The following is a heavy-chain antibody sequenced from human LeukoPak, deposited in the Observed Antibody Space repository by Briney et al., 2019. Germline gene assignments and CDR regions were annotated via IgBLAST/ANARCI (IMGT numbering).Heavy chain of an antibody. CDR3: ARVGLGYCSGGSCYAY. J-gene: IGHJ4*02. Sequence: SVKVSCKASGGTFSSYAISWVRQAPGQGPEWMGGIIPMFGTANYAQNFQGRVMITTDEPTSTAYMELSSLRSEDTAVYYCARVGLGYCSGGSCYAYWGQGTLVTVSS. V-gene: IGHV1-69*05. CDR1: GGTFSSYA. D-gene: IGHD2-15*01. CDR2: IIPMFGTA.